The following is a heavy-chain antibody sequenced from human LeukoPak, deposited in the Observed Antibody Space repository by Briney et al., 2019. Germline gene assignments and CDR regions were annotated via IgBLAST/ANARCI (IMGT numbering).Heavy chain of an antibody. D-gene: IGHD3-22*01. CDR2: INPSDGGT. Sequence: ASVTVSFTPSGYTFTPYNMHWVRQAPGQGLEWMEWINPSDGGTNYAQRFQGRVTMTRDTSTSTAYMELNRLISDDTAAYYCATFLYFYDSDAYLDYWGQGSLVTVSS. CDR3: ATFLYFYDSDAYLDY. J-gene: IGHJ4*02. V-gene: IGHV1-2*02. CDR1: GYTFTPYN.